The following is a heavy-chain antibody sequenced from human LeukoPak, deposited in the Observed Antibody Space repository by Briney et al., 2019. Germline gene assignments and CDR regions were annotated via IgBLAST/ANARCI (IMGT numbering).Heavy chain of an antibody. Sequence: GGSLRLSCAASGFIFRRYGMSWVRRGPGKGLEWVSGISESGDWSSYADSVKGRFTISRDNSKNTLYLQMNSLRAEDTAVYYCAKGFSGDYYYYGMDVWGQGTTVTVSS. D-gene: IGHD5-24*01. V-gene: IGHV3-23*01. CDR3: AKGFSGDYYYYGMDV. CDR1: GFIFRRYG. J-gene: IGHJ6*02. CDR2: ISESGDWS.